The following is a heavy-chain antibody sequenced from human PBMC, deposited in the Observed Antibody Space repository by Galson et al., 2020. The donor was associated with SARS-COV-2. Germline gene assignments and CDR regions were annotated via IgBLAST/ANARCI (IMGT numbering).Heavy chain of an antibody. V-gene: IGHV3-30*03. D-gene: IGHD6-19*01. CDR3: VRGALRILMPAAGSAEYFQD. J-gene: IGHJ1*01. Sequence: GGSLRLSCVASGFTFTSYGMHWVRQGPGKGLEWVAVTSSDGVKTYYADSVKGRFTISRDNSKNTQYLQMNSLRVDDTAVYYCVRGALRILMPAAGSAEYFQDWGRGTLVTVSS. CDR2: TSSDGVKT. CDR1: GFTFTSYG.